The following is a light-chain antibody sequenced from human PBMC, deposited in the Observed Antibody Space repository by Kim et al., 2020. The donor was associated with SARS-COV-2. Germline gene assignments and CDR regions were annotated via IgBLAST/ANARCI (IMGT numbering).Light chain of an antibody. CDR1: QDIKNY. CDR3: QQYDTLLT. Sequence: DIQMTQSPSSLSASVGDRVTITCQASQDIKNYLNWYQQKPGKAPKLLIFDASKLETGVPSRFSGSGSGTDFTFTITSLQPEDIATYYCQQYDTLLTFGGGTKLEI. V-gene: IGKV1-33*01. J-gene: IGKJ4*01. CDR2: DAS.